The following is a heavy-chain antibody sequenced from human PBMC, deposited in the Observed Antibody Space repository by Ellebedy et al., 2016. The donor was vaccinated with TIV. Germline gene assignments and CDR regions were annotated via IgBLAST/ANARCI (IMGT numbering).Heavy chain of an antibody. D-gene: IGHD3-22*01. CDR2: ISGSGGRV. CDR3: ARGGDYYDNVGYFVSVRYLDY. J-gene: IGHJ4*02. V-gene: IGHV3-21*01. Sequence: GESLKISCAASGLTFNGYTMNPVRQAPGKGLEWDPSISGSGGRVPHADSVKGRINISRDNAKKSLYLQMNSLRAEDTAVYFCARGGDYYDNVGYFVSVRYLDYWGQGTLVTVSS. CDR1: GLTFNGYT.